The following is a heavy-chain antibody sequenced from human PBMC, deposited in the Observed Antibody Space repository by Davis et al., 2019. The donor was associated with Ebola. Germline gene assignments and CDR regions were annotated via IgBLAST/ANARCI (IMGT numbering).Heavy chain of an antibody. D-gene: IGHD3-16*01. CDR2: TYYNSKWYI. V-gene: IGHV6-1*01. CDR1: GDSVSSAG. J-gene: IGHJ6*01. Sequence: HSQTLSLTCAISGDSVSSAGWNWIRPSPSRGLEWLGRTYYNSKWYIDYAVSVRGRITINPDTSGNQFSLQVNSVTPEDRGVYYCTRGWMRGSMDVWSQGTTVTVAS. CDR3: TRGWMRGSMDV.